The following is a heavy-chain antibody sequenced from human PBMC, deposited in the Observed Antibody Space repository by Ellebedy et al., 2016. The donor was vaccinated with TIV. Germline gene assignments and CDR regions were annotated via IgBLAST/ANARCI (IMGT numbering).Heavy chain of an antibody. Sequence: MPSETLSLTCAVSGDSISSGGYSWSWIRQPPGKGLEWIGYIYHSGSTYDNPSLKSRVTISVDRSKNQFSLKLSFVTAADTAVYYCARAVEGPNFDYWGQGTLVTVSS. CDR2: IYHSGST. CDR3: ARAVEGPNFDY. CDR1: GDSISSGGYS. V-gene: IGHV4-30-2*01. J-gene: IGHJ4*02.